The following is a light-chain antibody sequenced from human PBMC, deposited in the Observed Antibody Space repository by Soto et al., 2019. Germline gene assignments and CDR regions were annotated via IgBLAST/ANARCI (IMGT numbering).Light chain of an antibody. CDR2: GAS. V-gene: IGKV3-15*01. CDR3: QHYNNRPLT. Sequence: EIVMTQSPSTLSVSPGERATLSCRASQSVSSNLAWYQQKPGQAPRLLIYGASTRATGIPARFSGSGSGTEFTLTISSLQSEDFAVYYCQHYNNRPLTFGGGTKV. J-gene: IGKJ4*01. CDR1: QSVSSN.